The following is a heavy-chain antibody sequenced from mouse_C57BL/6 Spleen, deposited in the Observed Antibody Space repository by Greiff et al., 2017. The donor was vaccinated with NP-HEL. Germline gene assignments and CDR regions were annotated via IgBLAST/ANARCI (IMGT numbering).Heavy chain of an antibody. CDR1: GYTFTSYW. D-gene: IGHD2-13*01. J-gene: IGHJ2*01. V-gene: IGHV1-50*01. CDR2: IDPSDSYT. Sequence: VQLQQPGAELVKPGASVKLSCKASGYTFTSYWMQWVKQRPGQGLEWIGEIDPSDSYTNYNQKFKGKATLTVDTSSSTAYMQLSSLTSEDSAVYYCARCDYAGYFDYWGQGTTLTVSS. CDR3: ARCDYAGYFDY.